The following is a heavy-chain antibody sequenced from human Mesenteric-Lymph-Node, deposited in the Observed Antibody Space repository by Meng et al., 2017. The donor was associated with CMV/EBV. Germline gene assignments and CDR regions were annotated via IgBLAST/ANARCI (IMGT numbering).Heavy chain of an antibody. Sequence: SETLSLTCTVSGGSINSGDYYWSWIRQPPGKGLEWIGYIYYSGTTYYNPSLKSRLTISVDTSKNQFSLKLSSVTAADTAVYYCARVGGSGYYYDYWGQGALVTVSS. CDR2: IYYSGTT. CDR3: ARVGGSGYYYDY. CDR1: GGSINSGDYY. J-gene: IGHJ4*02. V-gene: IGHV4-30-4*01. D-gene: IGHD3-22*01.